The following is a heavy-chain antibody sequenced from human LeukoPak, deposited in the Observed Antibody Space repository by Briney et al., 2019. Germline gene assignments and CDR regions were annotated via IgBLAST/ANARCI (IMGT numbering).Heavy chain of an antibody. CDR2: ISYDGSNK. Sequence: GGSLRLSCAASGFTFSSYAMSWVRQAPGKGLEWVAVISYDGSNKYYADSVKGRFTISRDNSKNTLYLQMNSLRAEDTAVYYCAKDLSWGLLWFGELFPLDYWGQGTLVTVSS. V-gene: IGHV3-30-3*01. CDR1: GFTFSSYA. D-gene: IGHD3-10*01. J-gene: IGHJ4*02. CDR3: AKDLSWGLLWFGELFPLDY.